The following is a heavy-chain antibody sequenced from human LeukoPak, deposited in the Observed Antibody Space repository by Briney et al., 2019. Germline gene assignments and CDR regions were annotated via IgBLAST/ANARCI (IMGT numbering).Heavy chain of an antibody. Sequence: PSETLSLTCAVSGYSISSGYYCSWIRQPPGKGLEWIGEINHSGSTNYNPSLKSRVTISVDTSKNQFSLKLSSVTAADTAVYYCARGPSYYYDSSGSYLYFQHWGQGTLVTVSS. CDR1: GYSISSGYY. D-gene: IGHD3-22*01. V-gene: IGHV4-34*01. CDR3: ARGPSYYYDSSGSYLYFQH. J-gene: IGHJ1*01. CDR2: INHSGST.